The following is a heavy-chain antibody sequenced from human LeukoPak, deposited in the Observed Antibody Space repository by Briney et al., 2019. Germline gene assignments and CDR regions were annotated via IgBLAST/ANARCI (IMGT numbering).Heavy chain of an antibody. J-gene: IGHJ4*02. D-gene: IGHD1-26*01. CDR3: AKAGGSCFDY. V-gene: IGHV3-30*18. Sequence: PGGSLRLSCVASGITFSSYSMNWVRQAPGKGLEWVAVISYDGSNKYYADSVKGRFTISRDNSKNTLYLQMNSLRAEDTAVYYCAKAGGSCFDYWGQGTLVTVSS. CDR1: GITFSSYS. CDR2: ISYDGSNK.